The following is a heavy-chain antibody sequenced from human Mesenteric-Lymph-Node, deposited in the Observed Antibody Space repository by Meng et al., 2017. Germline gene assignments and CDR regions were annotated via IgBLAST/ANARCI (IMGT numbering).Heavy chain of an antibody. CDR3: ARERPSTRGDAFDL. J-gene: IGHJ3*01. CDR2: ITGGGGYT. CDR1: GFTFINYE. Sequence: GESLKISCVASGFTFINYEMNWVRQAPGKGPEWLSYITGGGGYTQYADSVKGRFTIYRDNAKNSLFLQMNSLRAEDTAIYYCARERPSTRGDAFDLWGQGTMVTVSS. D-gene: IGHD5/OR15-5a*01. V-gene: IGHV3-48*03.